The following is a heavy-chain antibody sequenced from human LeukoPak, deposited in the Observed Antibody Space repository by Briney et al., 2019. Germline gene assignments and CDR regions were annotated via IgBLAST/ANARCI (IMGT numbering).Heavy chain of an antibody. V-gene: IGHV4-39*07. D-gene: IGHD4-23*01. CDR3: ASRTVVTPRYNWFDP. CDR2: ISDSGST. J-gene: IGHJ5*02. CDR1: GGSISSRSYY. Sequence: PSETLSLTCTVSGGSISSRSYYWGWIRQPPGKGLEWIGKISDSGSTYYSPSLRSRVTISIDMSKNQFSLKLSSVTAADTAVYYCASRTVVTPRYNWFDPWGQGTLVTVSS.